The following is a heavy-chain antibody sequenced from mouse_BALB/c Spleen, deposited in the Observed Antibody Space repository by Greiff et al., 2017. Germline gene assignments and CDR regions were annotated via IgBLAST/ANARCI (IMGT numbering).Heavy chain of an antibody. CDR3: ARGSGSSYWFAY. V-gene: IGHV1S29*02. J-gene: IGHJ3*01. Sequence: EVQLQQSGPELVKPGASVKISCKASGYTFTDYNMHWVKQSHGKSLEWIGYIYPYNGGTGYNQKFKSKATLTVDNSSSTAYMELRSLTSEDSAVYYCARGSGSSYWFAYWGQGTLVTVSA. CDR2: IYPYNGGT. D-gene: IGHD1-1*01. CDR1: GYTFTDYN.